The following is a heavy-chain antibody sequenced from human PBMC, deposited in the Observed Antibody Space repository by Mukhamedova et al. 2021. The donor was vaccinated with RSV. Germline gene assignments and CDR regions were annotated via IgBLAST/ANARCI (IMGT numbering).Heavy chain of an antibody. CDR3: LRRYCSGGSCPSPFDY. J-gene: IGHJ4*02. Sequence: GKGPEYVSAISPSGSSAYYADSVKGRFTISRDNSNNMLYLQMSSLRVEDTAVYYCLRRYCSGGSCPSPFDYWGQGTLVTVSS. CDR2: ISPSGSSA. V-gene: IGHV3-64D*06. D-gene: IGHD2-15*01.